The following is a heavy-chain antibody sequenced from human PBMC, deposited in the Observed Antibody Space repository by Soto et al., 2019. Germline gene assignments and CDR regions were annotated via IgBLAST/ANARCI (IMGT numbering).Heavy chain of an antibody. D-gene: IGHD5-18*01. CDR1: GFTFGSYA. CDR3: ARERGYSYMMAFDI. J-gene: IGHJ3*02. V-gene: IGHV3-30-3*01. CDR2: ISYDGSNK. Sequence: GGSLRLSCAASGFTFGSYAMHWVRQAPGKGLEWVAVISYDGSNKYYADSVKGRFTISRDNSKNTLYLQMNSLRAEDTAVYYCARERGYSYMMAFDIWGQGTMVTVSS.